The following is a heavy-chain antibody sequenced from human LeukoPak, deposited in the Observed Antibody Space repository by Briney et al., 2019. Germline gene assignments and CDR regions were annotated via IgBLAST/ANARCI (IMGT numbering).Heavy chain of an antibody. Sequence: GGSLRLSCAGSGFTFSSYAMHWVRQAPGKGLEWVAVISYDGSNKYYADSVKGRFTISRDNSKNTLYLQMNSLRAEDTAVYYCARESSGYLPMDYFDYWGQGTLVTVSS. CDR1: GFTFSSYA. D-gene: IGHD3-22*01. CDR2: ISYDGSNK. CDR3: ARESSGYLPMDYFDY. J-gene: IGHJ4*02. V-gene: IGHV3-30-3*01.